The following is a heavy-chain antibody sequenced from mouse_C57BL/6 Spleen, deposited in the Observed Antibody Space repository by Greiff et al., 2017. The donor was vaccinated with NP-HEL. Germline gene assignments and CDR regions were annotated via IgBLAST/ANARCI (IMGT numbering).Heavy chain of an antibody. V-gene: IGHV3-8*01. D-gene: IGHD1-1*01. CDR1: GYSITSDY. Sequence: EVMLVESGPGLAKPSQTLSLTCSVTGYSITSDYWNWIRKFPGNKLEYMGYISYSGSTYYNPSLKSRISITRDTSKNQYYLQLNSVTTEDTATYYCARSLSYYGSSHYFDYWGQGTTLTVSS. CDR2: ISYSGST. CDR3: ARSLSYYGSSHYFDY. J-gene: IGHJ2*01.